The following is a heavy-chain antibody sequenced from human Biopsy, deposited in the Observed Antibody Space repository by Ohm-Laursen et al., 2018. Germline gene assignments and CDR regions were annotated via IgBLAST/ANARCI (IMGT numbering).Heavy chain of an antibody. J-gene: IGHJ3*01. CDR1: GGSFSGYD. Sequence: TLSLTCAVDGGSFSGYDWTWICQPPGKGLEWVGEFSHTGTTIYNPSLKSRLTISVDKSKNHFSLRLTSVTAADTATYFCARGPYGDNAGAFDVWGQGTAVTVSS. D-gene: IGHD4/OR15-4a*01. CDR3: ARGPYGDNAGAFDV. CDR2: FSHTGTT. V-gene: IGHV4-34*01.